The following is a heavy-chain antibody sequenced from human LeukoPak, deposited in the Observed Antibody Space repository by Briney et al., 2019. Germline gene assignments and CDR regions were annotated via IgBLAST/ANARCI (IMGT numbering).Heavy chain of an antibody. CDR2: INHSGST. CDR1: GFTFSSYA. Sequence: PGGSLRLSCAASGFTFSSYAMHWVRQPPGKGLEWIGEINHSGSTNYNPSLKSRVTISVDTSKNQFSLKLSSVTAADTAVYYCARIRMGYCSGGSCSLYYYYYYMDVWGKGTTVTISS. D-gene: IGHD2-15*01. CDR3: ARIRMGYCSGGSCSLYYYYYYMDV. J-gene: IGHJ6*03. V-gene: IGHV4-34*01.